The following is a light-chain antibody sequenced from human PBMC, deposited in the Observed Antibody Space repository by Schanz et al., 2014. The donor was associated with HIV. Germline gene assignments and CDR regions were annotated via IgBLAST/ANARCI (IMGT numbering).Light chain of an antibody. V-gene: IGLV1-40*01. Sequence: QSVLTQPPSVSGAPGQGVTISCTGSSSNIGAGYDVHWYQVFPDRAPQLLIYTNTNRPSGVPDRFSASKSGTSASLAITGLQAEDEADYYCASWDDSLLCQVFGGGTKLTVL. CDR3: ASWDDSLLCQV. CDR2: TNT. CDR1: SSNIGAGYD. J-gene: IGLJ3*02.